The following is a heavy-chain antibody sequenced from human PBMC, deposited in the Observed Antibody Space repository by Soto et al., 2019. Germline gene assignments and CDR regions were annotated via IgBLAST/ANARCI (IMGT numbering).Heavy chain of an antibody. CDR2: IFYSGST. J-gene: IGHJ4*02. Sequence: SETLSLTCTVSGGSISSYYWSWIRQPPGKGLEWIGYIFYSGSTNYNPSLKSRVTISVDTSKNQFSLKLSSVTAADTAVYYCARRYSSGIDFWGQGTLVTVSS. CDR1: GGSISSYY. CDR3: ARRYSSGIDF. V-gene: IGHV4-59*08. D-gene: IGHD6-19*01.